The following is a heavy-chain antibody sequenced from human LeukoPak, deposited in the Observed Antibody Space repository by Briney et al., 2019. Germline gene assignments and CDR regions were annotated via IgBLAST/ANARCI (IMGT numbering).Heavy chain of an antibody. CDR3: AITVTGGIDY. CDR2: ISRSGSTK. CDR1: GFTFSDYN. D-gene: IGHD4-17*01. J-gene: IGHJ4*02. Sequence: GGTLRLSCAASGFTFSDYNMRWIRQAPGKGLEWVSSISRSGSTKYYADSVKGRFTISRDNAKNTLYLQMNSLRAEDTAVYYCAITVTGGIDYWGQGTLVTVSS. V-gene: IGHV3-11*04.